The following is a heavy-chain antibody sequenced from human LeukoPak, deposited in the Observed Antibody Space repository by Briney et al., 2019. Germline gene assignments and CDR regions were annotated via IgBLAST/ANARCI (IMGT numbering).Heavy chain of an antibody. CDR2: IYTSGST. CDR1: GGSISSYY. CDR3: ARDVSGSSQYNYYYMDV. D-gene: IGHD6-13*01. Sequence: PSETLSLTCTVSGGSISSYYWSWIRHPAGKGLEWIGRIYTSGSTNYNPSLKSRVTMSVDTSKNQFSLKLSSVTAADTAVYYCARDVSGSSQYNYYYMDVWGKGTTVTISS. V-gene: IGHV4-4*07. J-gene: IGHJ6*03.